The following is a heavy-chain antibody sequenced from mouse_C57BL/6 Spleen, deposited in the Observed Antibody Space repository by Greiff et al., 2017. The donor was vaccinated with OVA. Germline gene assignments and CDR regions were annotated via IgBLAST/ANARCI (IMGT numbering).Heavy chain of an antibody. CDR1: GFTFSDYG. CDR3: ARRDGSSSFAY. Sequence: DVKLVESGGGLVKPGGSLKLSCAASGFTFSDYGMHWVRQAPEKGLEWVAYISSGSSTIYYADTVKGRFTISRDNAKNTLFLQMTSLRSEDTAMYYCARRDGSSSFAYWGQGTLVTVSA. V-gene: IGHV5-17*01. CDR2: ISSGSSTI. D-gene: IGHD1-1*01. J-gene: IGHJ3*01.